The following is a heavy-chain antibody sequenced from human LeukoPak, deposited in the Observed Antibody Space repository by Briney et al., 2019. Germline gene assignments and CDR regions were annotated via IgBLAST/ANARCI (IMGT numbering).Heavy chain of an antibody. Sequence: GASVKVSCKASGYTFANYGISWVRQAPGQGLEWVGWISAHNGNTYYVQKLQGRVTMTTATSTSTAYMELRSLKSDDTAVYYCARWVVGGTIDYWGQGTLVTVSS. J-gene: IGHJ4*02. CDR2: ISAHNGNT. CDR3: ARWVVGGTIDY. CDR1: GYTFANYG. V-gene: IGHV1-18*01. D-gene: IGHD1-26*01.